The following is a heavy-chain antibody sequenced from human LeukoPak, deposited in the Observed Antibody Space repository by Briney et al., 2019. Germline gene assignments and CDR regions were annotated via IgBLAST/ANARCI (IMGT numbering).Heavy chain of an antibody. CDR2: IRYDGSNK. V-gene: IGHV3-30*02. Sequence: QPGGSLRLSCAASGFTFSSYGMHWVRQAPGKGLEWVAFIRYDGSNKYYADSVKGRFTISRDNSKNTLYLQMGSLRAEDMAVYYCARDATTVTGWFDPWGEGTLVTVSS. J-gene: IGHJ5*02. D-gene: IGHD4-17*01. CDR1: GFTFSSYG. CDR3: ARDATTVTGWFDP.